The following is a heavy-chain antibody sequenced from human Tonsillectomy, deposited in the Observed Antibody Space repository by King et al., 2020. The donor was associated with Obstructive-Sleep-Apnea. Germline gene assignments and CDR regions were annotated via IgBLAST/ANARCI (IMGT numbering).Heavy chain of an antibody. V-gene: IGHV3-30*04. CDR1: GFTFSSYA. CDR3: ASGAAPGSIHFQY. J-gene: IGHJ1*01. Sequence: VQLVESGGGVVQPGRSLRLSCAASGFTFSSYAMHWVRQAPGKGLEWVAVISYDGSNKYYADSVKGRFTISRDNSKKTVYLQMNSLRAEDTAVCYCASGAAPGSIHFQYWGQGTLVTVSS. D-gene: IGHD6-13*01. CDR2: ISYDGSNK.